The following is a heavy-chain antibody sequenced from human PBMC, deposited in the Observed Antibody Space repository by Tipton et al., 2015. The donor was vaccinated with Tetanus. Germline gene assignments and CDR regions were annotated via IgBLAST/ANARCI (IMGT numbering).Heavy chain of an antibody. D-gene: IGHD7-27*01. CDR3: ARLFNWGSGYFFFDL. Sequence: TLSLTCTVSGGSTHGFYWTWIRQSAGKGLEWIGRIYGRGSTNYNPSLKSRVAMSMDTSRNQFSLELSSVTAADTAVYFCARLFNWGSGYFFFDLWGRGTLVTVSS. J-gene: IGHJ2*01. V-gene: IGHV4-4*07. CDR2: IYGRGST. CDR1: GGSTHGFY.